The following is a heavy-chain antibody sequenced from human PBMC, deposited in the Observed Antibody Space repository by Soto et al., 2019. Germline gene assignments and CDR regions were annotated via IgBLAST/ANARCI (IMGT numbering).Heavy chain of an antibody. J-gene: IGHJ6*02. Sequence: QVHLVQSGAEVKKPGASVNVSCKTSGYTFTRNGISWVRQAPGQGLEWMGWISPNSGNIKYAQKLQGRVIMTTDTSTSTAYMELRSLRPDDTAVYYCVKDRDSNSWPSRDVWGPGTTVTVSS. D-gene: IGHD3-22*01. CDR3: VKDRDSNSWPSRDV. V-gene: IGHV1-18*01. CDR2: ISPNSGNI. CDR1: GYTFTRNG.